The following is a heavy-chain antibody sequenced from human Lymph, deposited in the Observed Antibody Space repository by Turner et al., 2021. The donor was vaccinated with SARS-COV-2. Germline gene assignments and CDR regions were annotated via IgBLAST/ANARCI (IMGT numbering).Heavy chain of an antibody. CDR2: FDPEDGER. D-gene: IGHD2-15*01. J-gene: IGHJ6*02. V-gene: IGHV1-24*01. CDR3: ATVLCTGSSCYYYGMDV. Sequence: QVQLVQSGAEVKKPGASVKVSCKVSGYTLTELSMHWVRQAPGKGLEWMGGFDPEDGERIYAKKFQGRVTMTEDTSTNTAYMELSSLRSEDTAVYYCATVLCTGSSCYYYGMDVWGQGTTVTVSS. CDR1: GYTLTELS.